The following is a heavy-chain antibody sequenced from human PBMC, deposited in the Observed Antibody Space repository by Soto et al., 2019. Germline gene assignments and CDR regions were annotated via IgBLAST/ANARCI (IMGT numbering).Heavy chain of an antibody. CDR3: AREYDSSGYYYYGMDV. CDR2: ISSSTTTI. CDR1: GFPFSSYS. J-gene: IGHJ6*01. Sequence: GGSXRLSCAASGFPFSSYSMNWVRQAPGKGLEWVSYISSSTTTIHYADSVKGRFTISRDNAKNSLFLQMDSLRDEDTAVYYCAREYDSSGYYYYGMDVWGQGTTVTVSS. V-gene: IGHV3-48*02. D-gene: IGHD3-22*01.